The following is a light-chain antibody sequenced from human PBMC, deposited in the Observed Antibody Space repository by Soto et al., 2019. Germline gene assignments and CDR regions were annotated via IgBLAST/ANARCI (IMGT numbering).Light chain of an antibody. Sequence: QSVLTQAASVSGSPGQSITISCTGTSSDVGGYDYVSWCQHHPGKAPKLMIYDVSNRPSGVSYRFSGSKSGNTASLTISGLQAEDEADYYCSSYTSTTTGVVFGGGTKVTVL. J-gene: IGLJ2*01. CDR3: SSYTSTTTGVV. V-gene: IGLV2-14*03. CDR2: DVS. CDR1: SSDVGGYDY.